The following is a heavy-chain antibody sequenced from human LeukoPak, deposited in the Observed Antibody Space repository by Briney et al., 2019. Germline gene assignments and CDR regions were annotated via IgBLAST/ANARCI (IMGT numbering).Heavy chain of an antibody. Sequence: SETLSLTCAVYGGSFSGYYWSWIRQPPGKGLEWIGEINHSGNTNYNPSLKSRVTISVDTSKNQFSLKLSSVTAADTAVYYCARGYYYDSSACFDYWGQGTLVTVSS. CDR2: INHSGNT. J-gene: IGHJ4*02. D-gene: IGHD3-22*01. V-gene: IGHV4-34*01. CDR1: GGSFSGYY. CDR3: ARGYYYDSSACFDY.